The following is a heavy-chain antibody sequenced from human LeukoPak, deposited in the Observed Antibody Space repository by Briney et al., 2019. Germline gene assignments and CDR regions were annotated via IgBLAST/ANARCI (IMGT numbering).Heavy chain of an antibody. Sequence: GSLRLSCAASGFTFGSYAMYWVRQAPGKGLEWVSGIFGSGGSAHYADSVKGRFTISRDNSKNTVYLQMDSLGAEDTAIYYCAKTTTGYSSGRYPAWPIDYWGQGTLVTVSS. J-gene: IGHJ4*02. CDR2: IFGSGGSA. CDR1: GFTFGSYA. CDR3: AKTTTGYSSGRYPAWPIDY. V-gene: IGHV3-23*01. D-gene: IGHD2-15*01.